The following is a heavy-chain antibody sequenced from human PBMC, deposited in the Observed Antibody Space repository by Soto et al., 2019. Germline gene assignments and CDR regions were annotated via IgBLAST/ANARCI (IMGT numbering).Heavy chain of an antibody. V-gene: IGHV4-31*03. J-gene: IGHJ5*02. CDR2: IYVTGAV. Sequence: LSLTCRVSDGSINSGNYYWRRNRQVPGKGLEWIGHIYVTGAVDYNPSLRDRITISQDTSERQFSLNLRLVTAADTAVYYCARLRIATNNYKWFDPWGQGTLVTVSS. D-gene: IGHD2-21*01. CDR3: ARLRIATNNYKWFDP. CDR1: DGSINSGNYY.